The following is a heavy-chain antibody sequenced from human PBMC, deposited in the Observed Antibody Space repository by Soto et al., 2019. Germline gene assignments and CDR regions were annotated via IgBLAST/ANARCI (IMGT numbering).Heavy chain of an antibody. D-gene: IGHD4-17*01. J-gene: IGHJ6*03. Sequence: EVQLVESGGGLVQPGGSLRLSCAASGFTFSSYSMNWVRQAPGKGLEWVSYISSSSSTIYYADSVKGRFTISRDNAKNSLYLQMNSLRAEDTAVYYCARDPYGDYVEEYYYYMDVWGKGTTVTVSS. V-gene: IGHV3-48*01. CDR1: GFTFSSYS. CDR2: ISSSSSTI. CDR3: ARDPYGDYVEEYYYYMDV.